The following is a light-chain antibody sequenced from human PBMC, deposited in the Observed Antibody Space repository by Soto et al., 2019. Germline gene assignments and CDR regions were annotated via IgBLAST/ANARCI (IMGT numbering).Light chain of an antibody. CDR1: QSISSS. J-gene: IGKJ1*01. CDR2: GAS. CDR3: QQSHDAPWT. Sequence: DIQMTQSPSSLSASVGGRVTITCRASQSISSSLNWYQQKPGKAPNLLIYGASNLQSGVPSRFSGSGSGTDFTLTISSLQPEDFATYYCQQSHDAPWTFGQGTKVDIK. V-gene: IGKV1-39*01.